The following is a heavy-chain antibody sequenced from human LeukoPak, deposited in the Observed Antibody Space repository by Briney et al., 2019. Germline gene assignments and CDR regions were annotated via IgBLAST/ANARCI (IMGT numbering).Heavy chain of an antibody. D-gene: IGHD4-17*01. J-gene: IGHJ3*02. V-gene: IGHV4-38-2*02. CDR3: ARTYGVLSDI. CDR2: IFHGGST. CDR1: AYSISSGYY. Sequence: SETLSLTCTVSAYSISSGYYWGWIRQSPGKGLEWIGSIFHGGSTYYNPSLRSRVTISVDKSKNQFSLKLSSATAADTAVYYCARTYGVLSDIWGQGTMVTVSS.